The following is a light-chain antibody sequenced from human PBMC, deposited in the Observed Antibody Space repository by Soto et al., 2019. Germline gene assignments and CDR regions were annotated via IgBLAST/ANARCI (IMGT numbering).Light chain of an antibody. J-gene: IGKJ4*01. V-gene: IGKV1-9*01. CDR2: AAS. CDR1: QGISSY. Sequence: DIQLTQSPSFLSASVGDIVTITCRASQGISSYLAWYQQKPGKAPKLLIYAASTLQSGVPSRFSGSGSGTEFTLTISSLQPEDFATYYCQQLNSYPRVTFGGGTKVEIK. CDR3: QQLNSYPRVT.